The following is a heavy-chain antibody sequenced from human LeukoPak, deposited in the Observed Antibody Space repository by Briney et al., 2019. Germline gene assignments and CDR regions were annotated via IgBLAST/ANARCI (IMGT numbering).Heavy chain of an antibody. CDR1: GYTFTSYD. CDR2: MNPNSGDT. Sequence: ASVKVSCKASGYTFTSYDMNWVRQATGQGLEWMGWMNPNSGDTDYAQKFQGRVTMTRNTSISTAHMELSSLRTEDTAVYYCARGPRGSSSSHFDYWGQGTLVTVSS. D-gene: IGHD6-6*01. CDR3: ARGPRGSSSSHFDY. J-gene: IGHJ4*02. V-gene: IGHV1-8*01.